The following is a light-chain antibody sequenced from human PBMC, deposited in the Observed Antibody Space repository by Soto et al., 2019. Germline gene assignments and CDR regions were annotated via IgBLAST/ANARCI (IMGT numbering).Light chain of an antibody. V-gene: IGKV3-20*01. CDR1: QSVSRSY. Sequence: EIVLTQSPGTLSLSPGDRATLSCRASQSVSRSYLGWYQQKPGQAPRLLIYGASSRATGIPDRFSGSGSGTDFTLTISRLEPEDFAVYYCQQYGGSPLFGQGTKVDIK. J-gene: IGKJ1*01. CDR2: GAS. CDR3: QQYGGSPL.